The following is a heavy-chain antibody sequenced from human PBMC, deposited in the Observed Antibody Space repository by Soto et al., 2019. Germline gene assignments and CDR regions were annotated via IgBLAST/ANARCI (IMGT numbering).Heavy chain of an antibody. CDR2: ISYDGSNK. CDR1: GFTFSSYG. CDR3: AKEWAGWEIRPYYGMDV. J-gene: IGHJ6*02. V-gene: IGHV3-30*18. Sequence: QVQLVESGGGVVQPGRSLRLSCAASGFTFSSYGMHWVRQAPGKGLEWVAVISYDGSNKYYEDSVKGRFTISRDNSKNTLYLQMNSLRAEDTAVYYCAKEWAGWEIRPYYGMDVWGQGTTVTVSS. D-gene: IGHD1-26*01.